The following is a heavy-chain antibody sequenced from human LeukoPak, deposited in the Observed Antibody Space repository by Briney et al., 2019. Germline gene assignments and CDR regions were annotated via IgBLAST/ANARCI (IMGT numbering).Heavy chain of an antibody. CDR2: IYTSGII. V-gene: IGHV4-4*07. CDR1: GDSISSYY. D-gene: IGHD5-12*01. CDR3: ARDRVRSGYDLFDY. J-gene: IGHJ4*02. Sequence: SETLSLTCTVSGDSISSYYWSWIRQPAGKGLEWIGRIYTSGIINYNPSLKSRLTMSIDTSKNQSSLKLSSVTAADTAVYYCARDRVRSGYDLFDYWGQGTLVTVSS.